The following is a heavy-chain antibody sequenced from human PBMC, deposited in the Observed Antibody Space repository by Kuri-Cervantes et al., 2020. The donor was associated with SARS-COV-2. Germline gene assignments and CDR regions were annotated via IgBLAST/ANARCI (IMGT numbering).Heavy chain of an antibody. CDR3: ARGYSYGYAVLDAFDI. CDR2: ISSSSSTI. J-gene: IGHJ3*02. D-gene: IGHD5-18*01. V-gene: IGHV3-48*01. Sequence: GESLKISCAASGFTFSSYSMNWVRQAPGKGLEWVSYISSSSSTIYYADSVKGRFTISRDNAKNSLYLQMNSPRAEDTAVYYCARGYSYGYAVLDAFDIWGQGTMVTVSS. CDR1: GFTFSSYS.